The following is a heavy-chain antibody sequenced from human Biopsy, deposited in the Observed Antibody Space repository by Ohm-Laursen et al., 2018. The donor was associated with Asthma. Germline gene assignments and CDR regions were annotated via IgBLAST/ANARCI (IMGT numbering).Heavy chain of an antibody. CDR2: IYSGGTS. J-gene: IGHJ4*02. CDR1: GFTFSDYY. Sequence: SLRLSCAASGFTFSDYYMSWIRQAPGKGLEWVSVIYSGGTSHTADSERGRFTISRDYSKNTLYLQMHSLRAEDTAVYYCARGDSSNWSHYYFDYWGQGTLVTVSS. D-gene: IGHD3-22*01. V-gene: IGHV3-53*01. CDR3: ARGDSSNWSHYYFDY.